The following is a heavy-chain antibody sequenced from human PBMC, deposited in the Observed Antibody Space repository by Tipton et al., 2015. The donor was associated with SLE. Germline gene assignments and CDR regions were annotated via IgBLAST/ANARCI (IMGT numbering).Heavy chain of an antibody. Sequence: TLSLTCTVSGYSISSGFYWGWIRQPPGKGLEWIGEINHSGSTNYNPSLKSRVTISVDTSKNQFSLKLSSVTAADTAVYYCARPSGYSSTPFDYWGQGTLVTVSS. CDR3: ARPSGYSSTPFDY. J-gene: IGHJ4*02. CDR1: GYSISSGFY. V-gene: IGHV4-38-2*02. CDR2: INHSGST. D-gene: IGHD6-13*01.